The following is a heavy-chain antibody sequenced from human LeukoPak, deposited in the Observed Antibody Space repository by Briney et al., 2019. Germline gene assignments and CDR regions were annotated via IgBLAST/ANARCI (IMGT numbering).Heavy chain of an antibody. CDR1: GFTFSSYS. CDR3: AREFGYCSGGSCYSFGYYFDY. D-gene: IGHD2-15*01. V-gene: IGHV3-21*01. Sequence: GGSLRLSCAASGFTFSSYSMNWVRQAPGKGLEWVSSINSSSSYIYYADSVKGRFTISRDNAKNSLYLQMNSLRAEDTAVYYCAREFGYCSGGSCYSFGYYFDYWGQGTLVTVSS. CDR2: INSSSSYI. J-gene: IGHJ4*02.